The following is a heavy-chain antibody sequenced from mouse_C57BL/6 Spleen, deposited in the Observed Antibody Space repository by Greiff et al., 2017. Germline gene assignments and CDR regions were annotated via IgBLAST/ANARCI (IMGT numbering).Heavy chain of an antibody. V-gene: IGHV1-15*01. CDR1: GYTFTDYA. CDR2: IYPDTGGT. CDR3: AGDDDDVYAFDY. D-gene: IGHD2-4*01. J-gene: IGHJ3*01. Sequence: VQLQQSGAELVKPGASVTLSCKASGYTFTDYAMHWVKQTPGHGLEWIGDIYPDTGGTEYNEKFKGKAILTADKSSSTAYMELRSLTSEDSAVYYCAGDDDDVYAFDYWGQGTLVTVS.